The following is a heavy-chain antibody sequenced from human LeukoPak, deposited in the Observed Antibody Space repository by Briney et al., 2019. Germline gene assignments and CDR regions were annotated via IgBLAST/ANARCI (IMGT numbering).Heavy chain of an antibody. CDR1: GFTFRNYA. CDR3: AKESHDGTGWDLDY. Sequence: PGGSLRLSCVVSGFTFRNYAMNWVRQAPGKGLQWVSAISGSGYTTYYADSVKARFTIPRDNSKNNLYLQMNSVSADDTAVYSCAKESHDGTGWDLDYWGQGTLVTVSS. J-gene: IGHJ4*02. CDR2: ISGSGYTT. V-gene: IGHV3-23*01. D-gene: IGHD3-22*01.